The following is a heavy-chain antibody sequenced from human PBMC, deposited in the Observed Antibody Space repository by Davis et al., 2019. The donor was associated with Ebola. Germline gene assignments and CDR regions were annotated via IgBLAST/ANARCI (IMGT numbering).Heavy chain of an antibody. V-gene: IGHV1-69*06. J-gene: IGHJ4*02. D-gene: IGHD1-7*01. CDR3: ATGRKTTLGLYYFAY. Sequence: AASVKVSCKASGGTFSSYTISWVRQPPAQGLEWMGAIIPIFDTTNHAQKFQGRVTITADKSTTTAYMELSSLRSEDTAVYYCATGRKTTLGLYYFAYWGQGILVTVSS. CDR2: IIPIFDTT. CDR1: GGTFSSYT.